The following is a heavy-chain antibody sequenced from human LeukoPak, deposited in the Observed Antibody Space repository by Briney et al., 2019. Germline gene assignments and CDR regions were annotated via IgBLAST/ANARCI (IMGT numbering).Heavy chain of an antibody. Sequence: SETLSLTCTVSGGSISSYYWSWIRQPPGKGLEWIGYIYYSGSTNYNPSLKSRVTISVDTSKNQFSLKLSSVTAADTAVYYRAREEVAVSNWFDPWGQGTLVTVSS. CDR3: AREEVAVSNWFDP. CDR2: IYYSGST. V-gene: IGHV4-59*01. CDR1: GGSISSYY. J-gene: IGHJ5*02. D-gene: IGHD6-19*01.